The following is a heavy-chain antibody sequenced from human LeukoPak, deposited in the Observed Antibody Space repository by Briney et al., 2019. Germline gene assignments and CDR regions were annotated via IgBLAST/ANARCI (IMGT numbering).Heavy chain of an antibody. CDR1: GFTFSSYW. Sequence: GGSLRLSCAASGFTFSSYWMSWVRQAPGKGLEWVANIKQDGSEKYYADSVKGRFTISRDNSKNSLYLQMNSLRTEDTALYYCAKGGPKLLWFGELLGVDYWGQGTLVTVSS. CDR2: IKQDGSEK. CDR3: AKGGPKLLWFGELLGVDY. J-gene: IGHJ4*02. V-gene: IGHV3-7*03. D-gene: IGHD3-10*01.